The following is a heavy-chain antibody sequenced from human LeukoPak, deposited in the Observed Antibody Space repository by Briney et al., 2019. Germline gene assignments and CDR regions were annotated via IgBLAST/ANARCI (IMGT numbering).Heavy chain of an antibody. CDR2: IWYDGSNK. J-gene: IGHJ4*02. Sequence: GGSLRLSCAASGFTFSSYGMHWVRQAPGKGLEWVAVIWYDGSNKYYADSVKGRFTISRDNSKNTQYLQMNSLRAEDTAVYYCARDRYYDSSGLDYWGQGTLVTVSS. CDR3: ARDRYYDSSGLDY. CDR1: GFTFSSYG. D-gene: IGHD3-22*01. V-gene: IGHV3-33*01.